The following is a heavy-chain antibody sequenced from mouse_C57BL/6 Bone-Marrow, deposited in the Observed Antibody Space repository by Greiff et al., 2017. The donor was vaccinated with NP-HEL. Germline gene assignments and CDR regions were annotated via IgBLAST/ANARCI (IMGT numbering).Heavy chain of an antibody. J-gene: IGHJ4*01. CDR3: ARYGYHYAMDY. D-gene: IGHD2-2*01. CDR1: GYTFTSYW. V-gene: IGHV1-64*01. CDR2: IHPNSGRT. Sequence: VQLQQPGAELVKPGASVKLSCKASGYTFTSYWMHWVKQRPGQGLEWIGMIHPNSGRTNYTEKFNSKATLTVDKSSSKAYMQLSSLTSEDSAVYYCARYGYHYAMDYWGQGTSVTVSS.